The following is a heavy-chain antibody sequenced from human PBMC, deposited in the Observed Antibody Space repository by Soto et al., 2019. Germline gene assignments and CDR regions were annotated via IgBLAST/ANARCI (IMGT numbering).Heavy chain of an antibody. D-gene: IGHD6-19*01. CDR2: IYRSGST. J-gene: IGHJ4*02. V-gene: IGHV4-4*07. Sequence: QVQLQESGPGLVKPSETLSLTCTVSGGSISIHYWSWIRQPAGKGLEWIGRIYRSGSTNYNPSLESRVYMSIDPSKSHFSLKVTSVTAANTAVYFCARDRGSSAEGAFDYWGQGTLVTVSS. CDR1: GGSISIHY. CDR3: ARDRGSSAEGAFDY.